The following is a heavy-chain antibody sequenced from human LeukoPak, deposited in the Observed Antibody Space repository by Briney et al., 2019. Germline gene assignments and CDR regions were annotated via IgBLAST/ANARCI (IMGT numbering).Heavy chain of an antibody. J-gene: IGHJ5*02. CDR2: ISAYHGNT. CDR3: ARDNSVRDEAWWFNP. D-gene: IGHD5-24*01. CDR1: GYTFTSYG. V-gene: IGHV1-18*01. Sequence: ASVKVSCKASGYTFTSYGISWVRQAPGQGLEWMGWISAYHGNTNYAQKLQGRVTMTTDTSTSTAYMELRSLRSEDTAVYYCARDNSVRDEAWWFNPWGQGTLVTVSS.